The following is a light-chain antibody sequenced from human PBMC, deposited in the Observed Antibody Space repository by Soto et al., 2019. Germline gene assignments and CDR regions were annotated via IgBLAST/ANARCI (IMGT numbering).Light chain of an antibody. J-gene: IGKJ4*01. Sequence: EIVLTQSPGTLSLSPGERATLSCRASQSLANSFLAWYQQKPGQTPRLLIYGASTRATGIPNRFSGSGSGTDFTLTISSLEPEDLAVYYCQQYGTSPLTFGGGTKVEIK. CDR1: QSLANSF. CDR2: GAS. V-gene: IGKV3-20*01. CDR3: QQYGTSPLT.